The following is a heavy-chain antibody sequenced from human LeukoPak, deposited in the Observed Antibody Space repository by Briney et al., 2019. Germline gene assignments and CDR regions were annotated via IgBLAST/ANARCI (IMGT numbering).Heavy chain of an antibody. CDR1: GYTFTSYA. J-gene: IGHJ3*02. CDR2: INTNTGNP. D-gene: IGHD3-22*01. CDR3: AREPGSSGVDAFDI. V-gene: IGHV7-4-1*02. Sequence: ASVKVSCKASGYTFTSYAMNWVRQARGQGREWVGWINTNTGNPTYAQGFTRRFVFSLDSSVSTAYLQISSLKAEDTAVYYCAREPGSSGVDAFDIWGQGTMVTVSS.